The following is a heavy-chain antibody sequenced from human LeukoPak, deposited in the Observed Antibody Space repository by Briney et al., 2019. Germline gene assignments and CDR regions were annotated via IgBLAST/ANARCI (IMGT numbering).Heavy chain of an antibody. CDR2: IKGKTDGGTT. CDR3: TTGGYSGYDFS. D-gene: IGHD5-12*01. Sequence: PGGSLRLSCAASGFTFSNYGMSWVRQAPGKGLEWVGRIKGKTDGGTTDYATPVKGRFTISRDDSKNTLYLQMNSLKTEDTGVYYCTTGGYSGYDFSWGQGTLVTVSS. J-gene: IGHJ5*02. V-gene: IGHV3-15*01. CDR1: GFTFSNYG.